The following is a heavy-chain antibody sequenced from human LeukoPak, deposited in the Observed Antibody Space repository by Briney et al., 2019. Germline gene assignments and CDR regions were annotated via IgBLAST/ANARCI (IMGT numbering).Heavy chain of an antibody. J-gene: IGHJ6*02. CDR1: GGTFSSYA. Sequence: ASVKVSRKASGGTFSSYAISWVRQAPGQGLEWMGGIIPIFGTANYAQKFQGRVTITADESTSTAYMELSSLRSEDTAVYYCARERLPSTASKYYYYYYGMDVWGQGTTVTVSS. V-gene: IGHV1-69*01. CDR2: IIPIFGTA. CDR3: ARERLPSTASKYYYYYYGMDV. D-gene: IGHD4-11*01.